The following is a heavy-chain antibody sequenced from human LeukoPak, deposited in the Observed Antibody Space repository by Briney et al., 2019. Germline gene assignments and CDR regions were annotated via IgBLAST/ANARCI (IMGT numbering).Heavy chain of an antibody. CDR3: ARDSMITFGGVIVEYYFDY. J-gene: IGHJ4*02. Sequence: SETLSLTCTVSGGSVSSGSYYWSWIRQPPGKGLEWIGYIYYSGSTNYNPSLKSRATISVDTSKNQFSLKLSSVTAADSAVYYCARDSMITFGGVIVEYYFDYWGQGTLVTVSS. CDR2: IYYSGST. V-gene: IGHV4-61*01. D-gene: IGHD3-16*02. CDR1: GGSVSSGSYY.